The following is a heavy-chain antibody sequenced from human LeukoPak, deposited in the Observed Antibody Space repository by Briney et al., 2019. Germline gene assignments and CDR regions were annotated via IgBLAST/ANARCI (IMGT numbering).Heavy chain of an antibody. V-gene: IGHV1-2*02. D-gene: IGHD2-2*01. CDR2: INPNSGGT. J-gene: IGHJ6*02. CDR3: ARDSVDCSSTSCLLDYYYYGMDV. CDR1: GYTFTGYY. Sequence: ASVKVSCKASGYTFTGYYMHWVRQAPGQGLEWMGWINPNSGGTNYAQRFQGRVTMTRYTSISTAYMELSRLRSDDTAVYYCARDSVDCSSTSCLLDYYYYGMDVWGQGTTVTVSS.